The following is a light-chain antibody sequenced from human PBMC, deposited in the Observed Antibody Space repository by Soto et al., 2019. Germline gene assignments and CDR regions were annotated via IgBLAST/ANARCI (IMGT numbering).Light chain of an antibody. V-gene: IGLV1-40*01. CDR1: NSNLGAGYD. J-gene: IGLJ3*02. CDR2: GNR. CDR3: QAYDYRLTAFV. Sequence: QSVLTQPPSVSGVPGQRVTISCTGNNSNLGAGYDVHWYQQLPGAAPKLVVFGNRNRPSGVPERCSGSKSGTSASLAITGLQAEDEADYYCQAYDYRLTAFVFGGGTKLTVL.